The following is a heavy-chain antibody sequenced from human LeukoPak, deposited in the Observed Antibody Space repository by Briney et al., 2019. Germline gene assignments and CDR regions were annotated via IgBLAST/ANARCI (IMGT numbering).Heavy chain of an antibody. D-gene: IGHD5-12*01. Sequence: PSETLSLTCTVSGGSISSGSYYWGWIRQPPGKGLEWIGSMYSSGSTYYNPSLKSRVTISVDTSKNQFSLKLSSVTAADTAVYYCARSGSGYLRYYFDYWGQGTLVTVSS. J-gene: IGHJ4*02. V-gene: IGHV4-39*07. CDR1: GGSISSGSYY. CDR2: MYSSGST. CDR3: ARSGSGYLRYYFDY.